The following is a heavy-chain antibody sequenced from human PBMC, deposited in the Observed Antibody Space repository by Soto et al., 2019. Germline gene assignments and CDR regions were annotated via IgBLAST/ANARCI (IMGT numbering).Heavy chain of an antibody. D-gene: IGHD6-6*01. Sequence: QVQLVESGGGVVQPGRSLRLSCAASGFTFSTYGMHWVRQAPGKGLEWVALIEYDGSNKYYADSVKGRFTISRDNSKNTLYRQMNSLRADDTAVYYCAKGAYDYGTSSLGFDFWGQGTMVTVSS. CDR2: IEYDGSNK. V-gene: IGHV3-30*18. J-gene: IGHJ3*01. CDR1: GFTFSTYG. CDR3: AKGAYDYGTSSLGFDF.